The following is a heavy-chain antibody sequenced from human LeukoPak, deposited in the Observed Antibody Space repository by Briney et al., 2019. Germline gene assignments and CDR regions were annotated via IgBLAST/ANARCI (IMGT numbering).Heavy chain of an antibody. CDR2: ISTYSNNA. Sequence: ASVKVSCKASGYTFTNYGISGVRQAPGQGLEWMGWISTYSNNANYAQKFQGRVTMTKDTSTSIAYMELRSLRSDDTAVYYCARALNYDFWSGYSNFDYWGQGTLVTVSS. D-gene: IGHD3-3*01. V-gene: IGHV1-18*01. CDR1: GYTFTNYG. J-gene: IGHJ4*02. CDR3: ARALNYDFWSGYSNFDY.